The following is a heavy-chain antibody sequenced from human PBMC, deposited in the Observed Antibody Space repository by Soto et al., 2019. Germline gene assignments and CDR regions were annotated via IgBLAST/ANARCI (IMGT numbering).Heavy chain of an antibody. D-gene: IGHD3-10*01. J-gene: IGHJ6*03. CDR2: IYYSGST. CDR1: GGSISSYY. V-gene: IGHV4-59*01. Sequence: SETLSLTCXVSGGSISSYYWSWIRQPPGKGLEWIGYIYYSGSTNYNPSLKSRVTISVDTSKNQFSLKLSSVTAADTAVYYCARVGDGSGDYYYYYYMDVWGKGTTVTVSS. CDR3: ARVGDGSGDYYYYYYMDV.